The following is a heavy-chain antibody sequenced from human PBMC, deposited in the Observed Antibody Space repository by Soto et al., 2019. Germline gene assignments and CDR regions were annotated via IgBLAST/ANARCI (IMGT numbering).Heavy chain of an antibody. D-gene: IGHD2-2*02. CDR2: TYYRSKWYN. J-gene: IGHJ6*02. CDR1: GDSVSSNSAA. CDR3: ARLYQPLLYPANYYGMDV. Sequence: SQTLSLTCAISGDSVSSNSAAWNWIRQSPSRGLEWLGRTYYRSKWYNDYAVSVKSRITINPDTSKNQFSLQLNSVTPEDTAVYYCARLYQPLLYPANYYGMDVWGQGTTVTVSS. V-gene: IGHV6-1*01.